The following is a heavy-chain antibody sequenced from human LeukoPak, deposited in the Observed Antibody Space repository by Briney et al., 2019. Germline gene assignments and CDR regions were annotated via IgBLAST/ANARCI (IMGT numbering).Heavy chain of an antibody. D-gene: IGHD5-18*01. V-gene: IGHV4-39*01. CDR3: ARQPQGEYSYGFGDY. Sequence: SETLSLTCTVSGGSTSSTSYYWGWIRQPPGKGLEWIATIYYSGSTYYNPSLKSRVTISLDTSKNQFSLRMTSVTAADTAVYYCARQPQGEYSYGFGDYWGQGTLATVSS. CDR1: GGSTSSTSYY. J-gene: IGHJ4*02. CDR2: IYYSGST.